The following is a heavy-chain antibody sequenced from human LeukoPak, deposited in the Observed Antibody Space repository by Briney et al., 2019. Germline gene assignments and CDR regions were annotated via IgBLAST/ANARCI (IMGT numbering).Heavy chain of an antibody. CDR3: AKAREQLIGLDY. CDR1: GFTFSSYA. Sequence: PGGSLRLSCAASGFTFSSYAMSWVRQAPGKGLEWVSAISGSGGSTYYADSVKGRFAISRDNSKNTLYLQMNSLRAVDTAVYYCAKAREQLIGLDYWGQGTLVTVSS. D-gene: IGHD1/OR15-1a*01. CDR2: ISGSGGST. J-gene: IGHJ4*02. V-gene: IGHV3-23*01.